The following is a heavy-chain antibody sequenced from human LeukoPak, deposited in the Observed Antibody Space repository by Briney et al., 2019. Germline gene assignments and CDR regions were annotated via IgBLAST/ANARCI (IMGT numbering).Heavy chain of an antibody. CDR2: IYYSGSS. V-gene: IGHV4-59*01. CDR3: ARGGYEARSYYFDY. CDR1: GGSISHYY. J-gene: IGHJ4*02. Sequence: SETLSLTCTVSGGSISHYYWSWIRQPPGKGLEWIAYIYYSGSSYYNPSLKSRVTTSVDTSKNQFSLKLSSVTAADTAVYCCARGGYEARSYYFDYWGQGILVTVSS. D-gene: IGHD5-12*01.